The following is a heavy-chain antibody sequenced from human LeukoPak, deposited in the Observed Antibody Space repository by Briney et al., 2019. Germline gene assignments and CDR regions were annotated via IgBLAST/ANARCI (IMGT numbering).Heavy chain of an antibody. Sequence: GGSLRLSCAASGFTFSNYAMSWVRQAPGKGLEWVSTISGGGGTTYYADSVKGRFTISRDNSKNTLYLQMNSLRAEDTAVYYCARDKRFGELLTPYYYYTMDVWGQGTTVTVSS. J-gene: IGHJ6*02. V-gene: IGHV3-23*01. CDR1: GFTFSNYA. CDR2: ISGGGGTT. CDR3: ARDKRFGELLTPYYYYTMDV. D-gene: IGHD3-10*01.